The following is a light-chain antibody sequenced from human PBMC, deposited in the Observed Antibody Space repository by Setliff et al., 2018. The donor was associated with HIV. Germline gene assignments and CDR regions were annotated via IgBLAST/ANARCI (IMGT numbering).Light chain of an antibody. J-gene: IGLJ1*01. Sequence: QSALAQPASVSGSPGQAITISCTGNNSDIGTYDLVSWYQQHPGRAPKLTIFEVKRRPSGVSNRFSGSKSGNTASLTISGLQAEDEATYFCSSLTGSDTFDVFGTGTKVTVL. CDR1: NSDIGTYDL. V-gene: IGLV2-23*02. CDR3: SSLTGSDTFDV. CDR2: EVK.